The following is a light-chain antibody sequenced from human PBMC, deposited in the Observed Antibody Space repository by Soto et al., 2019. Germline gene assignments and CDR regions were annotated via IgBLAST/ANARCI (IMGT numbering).Light chain of an antibody. Sequence: EIVMTQSPATLSVSPGERATLSCRASKSVGSNLAWYQQNPCQAPRLLIYGASTRATGIPARFSGRVSGTEFTHNTSTLQSEDFARFLGQQYNNWHRDCKFGNGTKVVIK. CDR1: KSVGSN. V-gene: IGKV3-15*01. J-gene: IGKJ1*01. CDR2: GAS. CDR3: QQYNNWHRDCK.